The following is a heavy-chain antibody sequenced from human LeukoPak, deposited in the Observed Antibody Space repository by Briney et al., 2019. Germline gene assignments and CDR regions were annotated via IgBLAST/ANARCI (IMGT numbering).Heavy chain of an antibody. J-gene: IGHJ4*02. V-gene: IGHV4-34*01. CDR2: INHSGST. CDR1: GGSFSGYY. D-gene: IGHD3-16*02. Sequence: SETLSLTCAVYGGSFSGYYWSWIRQPPGKGLEWIGEINHSGSTNYNPSLKSRVTISVDTSKNQFSLKLSSVTAADTAVYYCARKTVLGSYRWDYWGQGTLVTVSS. CDR3: ARKTVLGSYRWDY.